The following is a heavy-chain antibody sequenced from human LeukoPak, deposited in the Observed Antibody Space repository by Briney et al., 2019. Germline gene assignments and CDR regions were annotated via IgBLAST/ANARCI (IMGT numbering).Heavy chain of an antibody. CDR2: IYTSAST. Sequence: SETLSLTCTVAGGSISSYYWSWLRQPAGKGLEWIGRIYTSASTNYNPSLKSRVTLSVDASKNQFSLRLSSLTAADTAVYYCASARYCSATICSGGDAFDIWGQGTVVTVSS. V-gene: IGHV4-4*07. CDR1: GGSISSYY. CDR3: ASARYCSATICSGGDAFDI. D-gene: IGHD2-2*01. J-gene: IGHJ3*02.